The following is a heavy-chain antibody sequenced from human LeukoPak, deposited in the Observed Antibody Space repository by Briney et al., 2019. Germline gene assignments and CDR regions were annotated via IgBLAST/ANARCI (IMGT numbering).Heavy chain of an antibody. V-gene: IGHV4-61*02. CDR2: IYTSGST. D-gene: IGHD3-22*01. J-gene: IGHJ4*02. CDR3: AIDRGGYDSSGYYWVH. CDR1: GGSISSGSYY. Sequence: SETLSLTCTVSGGSISSGSYYWSWIRQPAWKGLEWIGLIYTSGSTNYNPSLKSRVTISVDTSKNQFSLKLSSVTAADTAVHYCAIDRGGYDSSGYYWVHSGQGTLVTVST.